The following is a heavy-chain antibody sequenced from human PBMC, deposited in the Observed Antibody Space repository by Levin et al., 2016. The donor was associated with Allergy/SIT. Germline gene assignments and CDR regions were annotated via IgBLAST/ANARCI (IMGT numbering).Heavy chain of an antibody. Sequence: WIRQPPGKGLEWVSRITSDGSSTGYADSVKGRFTVSRDNAKNTLFLHLNSLRAEDTAVYYCARDPPGQSYDSSVGYFDLWGRGTLVTVSS. V-gene: IGHV3-74*01. CDR2: ITSDGSST. D-gene: IGHD3-22*01. CDR3: ARDPPGQSYDSSVGYFDL. J-gene: IGHJ2*01.